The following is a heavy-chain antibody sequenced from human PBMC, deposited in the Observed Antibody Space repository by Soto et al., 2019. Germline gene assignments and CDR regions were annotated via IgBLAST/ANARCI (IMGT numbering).Heavy chain of an antibody. CDR2: ISAYNGNT. J-gene: IGHJ4*02. CDR3: ARARSPYYYDSSGYSTGEFDY. CDR1: GYTFTSYG. Sequence: QVQLVQSGAEVKKPGASVKVSCKASGYTFTSYGISWVRQAPGQGLEWMGWISAYNGNTNYAQKLQGRVTMTTDTSTSTVYKELRSLRSDDTAVYYCARARSPYYYDSSGYSTGEFDYWGQGTLVTVSS. D-gene: IGHD3-22*01. V-gene: IGHV1-18*04.